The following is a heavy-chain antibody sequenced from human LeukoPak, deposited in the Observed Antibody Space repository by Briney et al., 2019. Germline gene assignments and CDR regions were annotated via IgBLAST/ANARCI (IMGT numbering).Heavy chain of an antibody. CDR1: GFTVSSNY. V-gene: IGHV3-53*01. D-gene: IGHD2-2*01. CDR2: IYSGGST. CDR3: ARDSRDSFDY. Sequence: PAGGSLRLSCAASGFTVSSNYMSWVRQAPGKGLEWVSVIYSGGSTYYADSVKGRFTISRDNSKNTLYLQMNSLRAEDTAVYYCARDSRDSFDYWGQGTLVTVSS. J-gene: IGHJ4*02.